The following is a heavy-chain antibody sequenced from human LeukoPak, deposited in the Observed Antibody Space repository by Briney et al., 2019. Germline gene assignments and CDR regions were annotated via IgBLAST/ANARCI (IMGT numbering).Heavy chain of an antibody. CDR1: GFTLNNYW. CDR3: ARDSRALPS. V-gene: IGHV3-7*01. CDR2: IKQDGSEK. J-gene: IGHJ4*02. Sequence: GGSLRLSCAASGFTLNNYWMSWVRQAPGKGLEWVANIKQDGSEKYYVDSVKGRFTISRDNVKNSLYLQMNSLRADDAAMYYCARDSRALPSWGQGTLVTVSS.